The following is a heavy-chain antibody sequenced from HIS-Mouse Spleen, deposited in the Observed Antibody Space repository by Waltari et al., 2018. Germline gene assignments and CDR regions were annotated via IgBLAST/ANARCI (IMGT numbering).Heavy chain of an antibody. D-gene: IGHD6-13*01. V-gene: IGHV4-39*07. J-gene: IGHJ2*01. CDR2: IYYRGST. CDR1: GGSISSSIYY. Sequence: QLQLQESGPGLVKPSETLSLTCTVSGGSISSSIYYWGWLRQPPGKGLEWIGSIYYRGSTYYNPSLKGRVTISVDTSKNQFSLKLSSVTAADTAVYYCAREIPYSSSWYDWYFDLWGRGTLVTVSS. CDR3: AREIPYSSSWYDWYFDL.